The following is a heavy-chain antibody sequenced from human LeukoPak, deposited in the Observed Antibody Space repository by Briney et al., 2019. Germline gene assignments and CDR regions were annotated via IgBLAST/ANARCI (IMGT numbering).Heavy chain of an antibody. V-gene: IGHV3-30*02. CDR3: AKTLRELSGGAFDI. D-gene: IGHD1-26*01. CDR1: GFTFSSYG. J-gene: IGHJ3*02. Sequence: GGSLGLSCAASGFTFSSYGMHWVRQAPGKGLEWVAFIRYDGSNKYYADSVKGRFTISRDNSKNTLYLQMNSLRAEDTAVYYCAKTLRELSGGAFDIWGQGTMVTVSS. CDR2: IRYDGSNK.